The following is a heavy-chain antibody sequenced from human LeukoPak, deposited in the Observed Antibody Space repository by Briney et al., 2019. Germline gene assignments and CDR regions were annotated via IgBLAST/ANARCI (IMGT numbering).Heavy chain of an antibody. CDR1: GFTFSSYS. V-gene: IGHV3-23*01. D-gene: IGHD6-13*01. J-gene: IGHJ4*02. CDR3: AKRTAAAAYYFDY. CDR2: ISGSGGST. Sequence: GGSLRLSCAASGFTFSSYSMNWVRQAPGKGLEWVSAISGSGGSTYYADSVKGRFTISRDNSKNTLSLQMNSLRVEDTAVYYCAKRTAAAAYYFDYWGQGTLVTVSS.